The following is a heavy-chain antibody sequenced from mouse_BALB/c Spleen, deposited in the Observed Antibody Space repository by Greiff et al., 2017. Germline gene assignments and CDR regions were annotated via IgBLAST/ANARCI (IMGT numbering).Heavy chain of an antibody. CDR3: AIAYSFDY. J-gene: IGHJ2*01. CDR2: IDPANGNT. Sequence: EVKLQQSGAELVKPGASVKLSCTASGFNIKDTYMHWVKQRPEQGLEWIGRIDPANGNTKYDPKFQGKATITADTSSNTAYLQLSSLTSEDTAVYYCAIAYSFDYWGQGTTLTVSS. D-gene: IGHD6-1*01. V-gene: IGHV14-3*02. CDR1: GFNIKDTY.